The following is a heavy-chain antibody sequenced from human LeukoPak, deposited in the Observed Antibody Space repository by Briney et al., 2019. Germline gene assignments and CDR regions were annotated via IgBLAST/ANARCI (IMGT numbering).Heavy chain of an antibody. CDR1: GYTFTSYG. V-gene: IGHV1-18*04. CDR3: ARVKGCSGGSCHLQGNWFDP. D-gene: IGHD2-15*01. J-gene: IGHJ5*02. Sequence: ASVKVSCKASGYTFTSYGISWVRQAPRQGLEWMGWINSYNGNTDYAQNLQGRVTMTTDTSTNTAYMELRSLRSDDTAVYYCARVKGCSGGSCHLQGNWFDPWGQGTPVTVSS. CDR2: INSYNGNT.